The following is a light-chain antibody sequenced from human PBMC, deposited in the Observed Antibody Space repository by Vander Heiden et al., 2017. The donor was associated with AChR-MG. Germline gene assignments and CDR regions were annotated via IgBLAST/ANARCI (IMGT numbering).Light chain of an antibody. CDR1: SSDVGGHNF. CDR3: ASYRDRSTLV. J-gene: IGLJ2*01. V-gene: IGLV2-14*03. Sequence: QSALTQPASVPGSPGQSITISCTGTSSDVGGHNFVSWYQHQPGQAPRLMIYDVVNRPSGVSDRFSGSKSGNTASLTISGLQPEDESIYYCASYRDRSTLVFGGGTKLTVL. CDR2: DVV.